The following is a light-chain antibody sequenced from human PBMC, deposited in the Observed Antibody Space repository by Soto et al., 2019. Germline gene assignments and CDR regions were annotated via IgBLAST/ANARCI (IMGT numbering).Light chain of an antibody. V-gene: IGKV1-39*01. Sequence: DIQMTQSPSSLSASVGDRVTITCRASQSISKFLNWYQQKPGKAPKLLLHGASNLQSGVPSRFSGSRSGTDFTLTISSLQPEDFAHYYCQHSDSTPRTFGQGTKVEIK. J-gene: IGKJ1*01. CDR2: GAS. CDR1: QSISKF. CDR3: QHSDSTPRT.